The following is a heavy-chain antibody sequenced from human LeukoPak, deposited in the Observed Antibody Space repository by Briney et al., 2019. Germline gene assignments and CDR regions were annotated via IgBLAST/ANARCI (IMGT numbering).Heavy chain of an antibody. D-gene: IGHD1-26*01. CDR2: INPNSGGT. V-gene: IGHV1-2*02. CDR1: GYTFTGYY. Sequence: ASVKVSCKASGYTFTGYYIHWVRQAPGQGLEWMGWINPNSGGTNYAQKFQGRVTMTRDTSISTAYMELSRLRSDDTAVYYCARSGYSGSYYPYYYYYMDVWGKGTTVTVSS. CDR3: ARSGYSGSYYPYYYYYMDV. J-gene: IGHJ6*03.